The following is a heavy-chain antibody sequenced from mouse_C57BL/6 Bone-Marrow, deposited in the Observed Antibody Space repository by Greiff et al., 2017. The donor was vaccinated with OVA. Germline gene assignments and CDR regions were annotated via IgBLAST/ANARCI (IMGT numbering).Heavy chain of an antibody. V-gene: IGHV6-3*01. CDR2: IRLKSDNYAT. J-gene: IGHJ1*03. CDR3: TAYDWYFDV. Sequence: EVKVVESGGGLVQPGGSMKLSCVASGFTFSNYWMNWVRQSPEKGLEWVAQIRLKSDNYATHYAESVKGRFTISRDDSKSSVYLQMNNLRAEDTGIYYCTAYDWYFDVWGTGTTVTVSS. D-gene: IGHD1-1*01. CDR1: GFTFSNYW.